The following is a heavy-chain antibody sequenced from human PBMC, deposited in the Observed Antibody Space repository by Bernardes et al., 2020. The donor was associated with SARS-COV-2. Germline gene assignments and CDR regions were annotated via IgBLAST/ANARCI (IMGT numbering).Heavy chain of an antibody. Sequence: TLSLTCAVYGGSFSGYYWSWIRQPPGKGLEWIGEINHSGSTNYNPSLKSRVTISVDTSKNQFSLKLSSVTAADTAVYYCARRTKITMIVIAVVGWFDPWGQGTLVTVSS. CDR1: GGSFSGYY. J-gene: IGHJ5*02. CDR3: ARRTKITMIVIAVVGWFDP. CDR2: INHSGST. D-gene: IGHD3-22*01. V-gene: IGHV4-34*01.